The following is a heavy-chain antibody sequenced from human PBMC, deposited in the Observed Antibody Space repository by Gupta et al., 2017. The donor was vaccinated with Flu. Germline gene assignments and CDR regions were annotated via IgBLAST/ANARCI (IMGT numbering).Heavy chain of an antibody. CDR3: ARVNAQGATRGLVDY. J-gene: IGHJ4*02. V-gene: IGHV4-34*01. D-gene: IGHD1-26*01. Sequence: QVQLQQWGAGLLKPSETLSLTCAVYGGSFSDYYWSWIRQPPGKGLEWIGEINHSGSTNYNPSLKSRVTISVDTSKNQFSLKLSSVTAADTAVYYCARVNAQGATRGLVDYWGQGTLVTVSS. CDR2: INHSGST. CDR1: GGSFSDYY.